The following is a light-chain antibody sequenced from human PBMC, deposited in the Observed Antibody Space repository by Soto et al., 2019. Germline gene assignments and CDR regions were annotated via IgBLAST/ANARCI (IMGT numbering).Light chain of an antibody. CDR2: GAS. J-gene: IGKJ2*01. Sequence: EIELTQSPGTLSLSPGERATLSCRASQRVSSSFLAWYQQKPGQAPRLLIYGASSRATGIPDRFSGGWSGTDVTLTISRLEPEDFAVYFCQRYGSSPPFTFGQGTKVEIK. V-gene: IGKV3-20*01. CDR1: QRVSSSF. CDR3: QRYGSSPPFT.